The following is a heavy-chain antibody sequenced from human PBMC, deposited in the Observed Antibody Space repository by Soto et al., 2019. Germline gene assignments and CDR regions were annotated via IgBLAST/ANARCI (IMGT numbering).Heavy chain of an antibody. CDR3: AKTGFWSGYYPDDAFDI. D-gene: IGHD3-3*01. CDR1: GFTFSSYA. CDR2: ISGSGGST. V-gene: IGHV3-23*01. J-gene: IGHJ3*02. Sequence: GGSLRLSCAASGFTFSSYAMSWVRQAPGKGLEWVSAISGSGGSTYYADSVKGRFTISRDNSKNTLYLQMNSLGAEDTAVYYCAKTGFWSGYYPDDAFDIWGQGTMVTVSS.